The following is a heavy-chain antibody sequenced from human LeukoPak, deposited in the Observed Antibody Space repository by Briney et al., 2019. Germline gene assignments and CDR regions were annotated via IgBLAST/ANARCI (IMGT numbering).Heavy chain of an antibody. D-gene: IGHD2-15*01. V-gene: IGHV3-33*01. CDR3: ARDQGYCSGGNCYSAFDY. CDR2: MWFDGSNQ. J-gene: IGHJ4*02. CDR1: GFTFSSYA. Sequence: GGSLRLSCAASGFTFSSYAMHWVRQAPGKGLEWVAVMWFDGSNQYQTDSVKGRFTISRDNSKNTLYLQMNSLRAEDTAVYYCARDQGYCSGGNCYSAFDYWGQGTLVTVSS.